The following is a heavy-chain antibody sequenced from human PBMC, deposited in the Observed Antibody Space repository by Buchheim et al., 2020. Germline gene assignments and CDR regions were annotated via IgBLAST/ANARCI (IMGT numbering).Heavy chain of an antibody. J-gene: IGHJ6*02. CDR3: ARAPTPYSSSWYDYYYGMDV. V-gene: IGHV3-48*04. Sequence: EVELVESGGGLVQPGGSLRLSCAVSGFSFSTYSMDWVRQAPGKGLEWLAYISDTSSTIYSGDSVKGRFTVSRDNAKNALSLQMNSLRVEDTAVYYCARAPTPYSSSWYDYYYGMDVWGQGTT. CDR2: ISDTSSTI. D-gene: IGHD6-13*01. CDR1: GFSFSTYS.